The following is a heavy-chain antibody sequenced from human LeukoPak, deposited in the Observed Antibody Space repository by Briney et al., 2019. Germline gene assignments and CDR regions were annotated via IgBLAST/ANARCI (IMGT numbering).Heavy chain of an antibody. CDR1: GASTDRRVSTNSSY. D-gene: IGHD3-22*01. CDR3: ATNSSGSALDY. CDR2: IYNIGSV. J-gene: IGHJ4*02. Sequence: PSETLSLTCTVSGASTDRRVSTNSSYWSWIRQFPGKGLEWIANIYNIGSVTYKPSLRSRVTMSIDMSKKQLSLRLTPVTAADTAVYFCATNSSGSALDYWGQGILVTVSS. V-gene: IGHV4-39*07.